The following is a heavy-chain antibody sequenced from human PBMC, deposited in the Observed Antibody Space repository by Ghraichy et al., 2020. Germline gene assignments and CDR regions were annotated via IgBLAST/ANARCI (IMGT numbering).Heavy chain of an antibody. CDR2: ISSSGSYI. Sequence: GESLNISCAASGFTFSSYSMNWVRQAPGKGLEWVSSISSSGSYIYYADSVKGRFTISRDNAKNSLSLQMNSLRAEDTAVYYCARDDRDYYDSGSYYRGDLWGQGTTVTVSS. V-gene: IGHV3-21*01. J-gene: IGHJ6*02. CDR1: GFTFSSYS. CDR3: ARDDRDYYDSGSYYRGDL. D-gene: IGHD3-10*01.